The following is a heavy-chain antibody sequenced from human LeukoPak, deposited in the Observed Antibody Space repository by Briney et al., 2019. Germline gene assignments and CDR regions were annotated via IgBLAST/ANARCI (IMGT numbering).Heavy chain of an antibody. V-gene: IGHV3-30*02. J-gene: IGHJ4*02. D-gene: IGHD6-13*01. CDR1: GFTFSSYG. Sequence: GGSLRLSCAASGFTFSSYGMHWVRQAPGKGLEWVAFIRYDGSNKYYADSVKGRFTISRDNSKNTLYLQMNSLRAEDTAVYYCAKVLWIAAAACFDYWGREPWSPSPQ. CDR3: AKVLWIAAAACFDY. CDR2: IRYDGSNK.